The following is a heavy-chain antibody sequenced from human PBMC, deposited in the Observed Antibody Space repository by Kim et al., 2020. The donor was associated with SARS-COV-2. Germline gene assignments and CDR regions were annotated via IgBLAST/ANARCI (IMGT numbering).Heavy chain of an antibody. Sequence: ASVKVSCKASGYTFTSYAMHWVRQAPGQRLEWMGWINAGNGNTKYSQKFQGRVTITRDTSASTAYMELSSLRSEDTAVYYCASAYYYDSSGYYHGTDPRNAFDIWGQGTMVTVSS. CDR3: ASAYYYDSSGYYHGTDPRNAFDI. CDR1: GYTFTSYA. CDR2: INAGNGNT. J-gene: IGHJ3*02. V-gene: IGHV1-3*01. D-gene: IGHD3-22*01.